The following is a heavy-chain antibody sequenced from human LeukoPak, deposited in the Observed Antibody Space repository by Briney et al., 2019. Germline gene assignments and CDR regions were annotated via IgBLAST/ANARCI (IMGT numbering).Heavy chain of an antibody. V-gene: IGHV3-7*01. Sequence: GGSLRLSCAASGFTFTTYWMSWVRQAPGKGLEWVANIKQDGTEKYYVDSVKGRFTFSRDNAKTSLYLQMNSLRAEDTAVYYCARDLSGVTGYTYGRGIDYWGQGTLVTVSS. D-gene: IGHD5-18*01. CDR1: GFTFTTYW. CDR3: ARDLSGVTGYTYGRGIDY. CDR2: IKQDGTEK. J-gene: IGHJ4*02.